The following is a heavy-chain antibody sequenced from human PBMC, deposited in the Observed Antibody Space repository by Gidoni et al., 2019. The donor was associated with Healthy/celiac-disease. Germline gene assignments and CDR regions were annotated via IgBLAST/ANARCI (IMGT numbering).Heavy chain of an antibody. J-gene: IGHJ4*02. CDR2: ISGSGGST. V-gene: IGHV3-23*01. CDR1: GFTFSSYA. D-gene: IGHD6-13*01. Sequence: EVQLLESGGGLVQPGGSLRLSCAASGFTFSSYAMSWVRQAPGKGLEWVSAISGSGGSTYYADSVKGRFTISRDNSKNTLYLQMNSLRAEDTAVYYCAKGPSIAAAGKSYYFDYWGQGTLVTVSS. CDR3: AKGPSIAAAGKSYYFDY.